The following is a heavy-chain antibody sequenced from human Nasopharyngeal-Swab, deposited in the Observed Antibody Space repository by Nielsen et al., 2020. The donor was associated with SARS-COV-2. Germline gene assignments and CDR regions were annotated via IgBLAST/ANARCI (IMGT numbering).Heavy chain of an antibody. D-gene: IGHD4-17*01. Sequence: GSLRLSCAASGFTFSSYAMHWVRQAPGKGLEWVAVISYDGSNKYYADSVKGRFTISRDNSKNTLYLQMNSLRAEDTAVYYCARDRTVTTRRGAGMDVWGQGTTVTVSS. J-gene: IGHJ6*02. CDR1: GFTFSSYA. CDR2: ISYDGSNK. V-gene: IGHV3-30-3*01. CDR3: ARDRTVTTRRGAGMDV.